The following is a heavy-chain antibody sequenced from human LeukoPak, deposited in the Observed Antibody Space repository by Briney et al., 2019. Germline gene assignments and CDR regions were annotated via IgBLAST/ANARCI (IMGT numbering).Heavy chain of an antibody. Sequence: ASVKVSCKASGYLFNSYGISWVRQAPGQGLEWMGSISGYNGNTNYAQKLQDRVTMTTDTSTTTAYMELRSLRSDDTAVYYCARSGFPGSYYADYWGQGTLVTVSS. CDR2: ISGYNGNT. V-gene: IGHV1-18*01. CDR1: GYLFNSYG. J-gene: IGHJ4*02. CDR3: ARSGFPGSYYADY. D-gene: IGHD1-26*01.